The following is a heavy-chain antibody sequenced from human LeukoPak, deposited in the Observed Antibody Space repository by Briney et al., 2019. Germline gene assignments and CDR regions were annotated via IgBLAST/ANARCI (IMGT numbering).Heavy chain of an antibody. J-gene: IGHJ3*01. CDR2: ISRYTGNT. CDR1: GYTFINYG. Sequence: ASVKVSCKASGYTFINYGISWVRQAPGQGPEWMGWISRYTGNTNYALQLQGRVTMTTDTSTSTAYMELRSLRSDDTAVYYCARVSVTLFGAVIILNAFDVWGQGTMVTVSS. CDR3: ARVSVTLFGAVIILNAFDV. D-gene: IGHD3-3*01. V-gene: IGHV1-18*01.